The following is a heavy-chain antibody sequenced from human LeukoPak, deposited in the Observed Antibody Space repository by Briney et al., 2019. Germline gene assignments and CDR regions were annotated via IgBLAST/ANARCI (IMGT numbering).Heavy chain of an antibody. V-gene: IGHV3-30-3*01. Sequence: GGPLRLSCAASGFTFSNYAMHWVRQAPGKGLEWVATISYDVSNKYYADSVKGRFTISRNNSKNTLYLHMNSLRAEDTAVYFCAKDLGEGYYDTSGYYSYYYDMDVWGQGTTVTVSS. CDR1: GFTFSNYA. J-gene: IGHJ6*02. D-gene: IGHD3-22*01. CDR3: AKDLGEGYYDTSGYYSYYYDMDV. CDR2: ISYDVSNK.